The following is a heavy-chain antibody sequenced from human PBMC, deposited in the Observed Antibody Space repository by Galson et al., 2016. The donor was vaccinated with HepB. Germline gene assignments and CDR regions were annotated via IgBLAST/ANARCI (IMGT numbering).Heavy chain of an antibody. CDR3: AKDRHLNMFYGDYIGLEY. CDR1: GFTFSSYG. D-gene: IGHD4-17*01. J-gene: IGHJ4*02. V-gene: IGHV3-30*18. Sequence: SLRLSCAASGFTFSSYGMHWVRQAPGKGLEWVAVISYDGTKKYYADSVKGRLTISRDYSKDTVYLQMNSLRAEDTAVYYGAKDRHLNMFYGDYIGLEYWGQGTLVTVAS. CDR2: ISYDGTKK.